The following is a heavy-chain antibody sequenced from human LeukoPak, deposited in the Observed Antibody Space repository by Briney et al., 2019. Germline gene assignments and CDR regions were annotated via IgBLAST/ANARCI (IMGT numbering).Heavy chain of an antibody. V-gene: IGHV3-23*01. CDR3: AKDITQSGTYGGPHNY. CDR1: GFTFSSFA. D-gene: IGHD1-26*01. Sequence: GGSLRLSCAASGFTFSSFAMSWVRQAPGKVLEWVSSISGSGSRSYYADSVKGRFTTSRDNSKNTLYLQMNSLRAEDTAVYYCAKDITQSGTYGGPHNYWGQGTLVSVSS. J-gene: IGHJ4*02. CDR2: ISGSGSRS.